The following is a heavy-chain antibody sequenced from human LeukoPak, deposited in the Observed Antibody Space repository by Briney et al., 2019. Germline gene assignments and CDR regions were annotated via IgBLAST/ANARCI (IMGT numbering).Heavy chain of an antibody. CDR3: ARDSSGYDFWSGYYTWPKVEAFDI. V-gene: IGHV3-48*01. Sequence: GGSLRLSCAASGFTFSSYSMSWVRQAPGKGLERLSYISSSSSTISYADSVKGRFTISRDNAKNSLYLQMNSLRAEDTAVYYCARDSSGYDFWSGYYTWPKVEAFDIWGQGTMVTASS. CDR2: ISSSSSTI. J-gene: IGHJ3*02. CDR1: GFTFSSYS. D-gene: IGHD3-3*01.